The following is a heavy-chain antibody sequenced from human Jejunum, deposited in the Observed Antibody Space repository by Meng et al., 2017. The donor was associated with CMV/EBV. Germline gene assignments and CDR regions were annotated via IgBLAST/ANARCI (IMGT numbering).Heavy chain of an antibody. Sequence: GFTVNNYWMSWVRQAPGKGLEWVANIKQDGSEKYYVDSVKGRFTISRDNAKNSLYLQMNSLRAEDTAFYYCARVNDYGGAHYGMDVWGQGTTVTVSS. J-gene: IGHJ6*02. CDR1: GFTVNNYW. CDR3: ARVNDYGGAHYGMDV. D-gene: IGHD4/OR15-4a*01. CDR2: IKQDGSEK. V-gene: IGHV3-7*01.